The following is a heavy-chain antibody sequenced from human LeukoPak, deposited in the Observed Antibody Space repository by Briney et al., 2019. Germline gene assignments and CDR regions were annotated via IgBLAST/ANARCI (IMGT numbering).Heavy chain of an antibody. V-gene: IGHV3-23*01. Sequence: GGSLRHSCAASGFTFSSYAMSWVRQAPGKGLEWVSAISGNGDSTYYADSVKGRFTISRDNSKNTLYLQMNSLRAEDTALYYCARQMATINHWGQGTLVTVSS. CDR1: GFTFSSYA. J-gene: IGHJ5*02. CDR2: ISGNGDST. D-gene: IGHD5-24*01. CDR3: ARQMATINH.